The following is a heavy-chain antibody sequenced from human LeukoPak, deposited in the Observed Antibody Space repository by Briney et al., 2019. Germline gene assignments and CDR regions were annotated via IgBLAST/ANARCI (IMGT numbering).Heavy chain of an antibody. J-gene: IGHJ4*02. D-gene: IGHD3-10*01. Sequence: ASVKVSCKASGYTFTVYSINWLRQAPGQGLEWMGWITTSTGKPTYAQGFTGRFVFSLDTSVSTTYLHINSLKAEDTAVYYCARVRYGSGADWGQGTLVTVSS. V-gene: IGHV7-4-1*02. CDR1: GYTFTVYS. CDR3: ARVRYGSGAD. CDR2: ITTSTGKP.